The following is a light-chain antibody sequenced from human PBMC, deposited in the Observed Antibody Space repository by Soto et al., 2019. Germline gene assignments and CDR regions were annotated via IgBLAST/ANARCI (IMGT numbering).Light chain of an antibody. J-gene: IGKJ1*01. CDR1: QSINSY. CDR3: HQSYTNPWT. CDR2: AAS. Sequence: DIQMNQSPSSLSASVGDRVTITCRASQSINSYLIWFQHKPGKAPKLLIYAASSLQSGVPSKFSDTGSGTDFTLTIRSLQPEDFATYSCHQSYTNPWTFGQGTRVDI. V-gene: IGKV1-39*01.